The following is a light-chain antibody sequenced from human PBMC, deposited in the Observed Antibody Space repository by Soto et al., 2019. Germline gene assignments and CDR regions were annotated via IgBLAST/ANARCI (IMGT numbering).Light chain of an antibody. CDR1: QSVGSN. Sequence: EIVLTQSPATLSLSPGERATLSCRASQSVGSNLAWYQQKPGQAPRLLIYDASNRATDIPARFSGSGSGTDFTLTISSLEPEDFAVYYCQQRASWPLTFGGGTTVEIK. J-gene: IGKJ4*01. CDR2: DAS. CDR3: QQRASWPLT. V-gene: IGKV3-11*01.